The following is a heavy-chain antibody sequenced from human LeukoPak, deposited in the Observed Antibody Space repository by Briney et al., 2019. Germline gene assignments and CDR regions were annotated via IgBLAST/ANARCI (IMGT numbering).Heavy chain of an antibody. CDR3: ARDRGFGYYGMDV. V-gene: IGHV1-46*01. J-gene: IGHJ6*04. D-gene: IGHD3-10*01. Sequence: ASVKVSCKASGYTFTSYYMHWVRQVPGQGLEWLGIINPSGGSTSYAQKFQGRVTMTGDTSTSTVYMELSSLRSEDTAVYYCARDRGFGYYGMDVWGKGTTVTVSS. CDR1: GYTFTSYY. CDR2: INPSGGST.